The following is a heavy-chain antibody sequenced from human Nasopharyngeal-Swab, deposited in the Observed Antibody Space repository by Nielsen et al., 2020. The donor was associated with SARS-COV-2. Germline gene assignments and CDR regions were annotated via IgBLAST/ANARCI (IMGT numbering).Heavy chain of an antibody. CDR3: ARVNIVVVTAILYYYGMDV. Sequence: SVKVSCKASGGTFSSYAISWVRQAPGQGLEWMGGIILIFGTANYAQKFQGRVTITADESTSTAYMELSSLRSEDTAVYYCARVNIVVVTAILYYYGMDVWGQGTTVTVSS. D-gene: IGHD2-21*02. CDR1: GGTFSSYA. CDR2: IILIFGTA. J-gene: IGHJ6*02. V-gene: IGHV1-69*13.